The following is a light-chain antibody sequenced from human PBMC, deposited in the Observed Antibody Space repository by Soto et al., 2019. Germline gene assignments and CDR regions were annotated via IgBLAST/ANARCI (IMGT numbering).Light chain of an antibody. Sequence: QSVLTQPPSASATPGQEVNISCSGGGSNIGNNPVNWYQQLPGTAPKLLIYKDNHRPSGVPDRFSGSKSATSASLVISGLLYEDEADYFCATLDYRLDGALFGGGTKVTVL. CDR3: ATLDYRLDGAL. V-gene: IGLV1-44*01. CDR2: KDN. CDR1: GSNIGNNP. J-gene: IGLJ2*01.